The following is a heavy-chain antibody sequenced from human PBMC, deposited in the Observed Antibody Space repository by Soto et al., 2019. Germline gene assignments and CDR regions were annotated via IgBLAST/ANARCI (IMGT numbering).Heavy chain of an antibody. V-gene: IGHV5-51*01. J-gene: IGHJ4*02. CDR1: GYRFTTYS. Sequence: VESLTNSWQAPGYRFTTYSIVLVLQMPGKGLEWMGIIYPGDSDTRYSPSFQGQVTISADKSISTAYLQWSSLKASDSPMFYCARTDLAGNSVDLWGQGTLVTVSS. D-gene: IGHD6-13*01. CDR2: IYPGDSDT. CDR3: ARTDLAGNSVDL.